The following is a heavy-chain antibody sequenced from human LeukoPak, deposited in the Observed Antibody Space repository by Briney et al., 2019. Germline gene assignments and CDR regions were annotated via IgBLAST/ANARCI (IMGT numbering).Heavy chain of an antibody. Sequence: SETLSLTCTVSGGSISTYYWSWMRQPPGKGLEWIGYISYSGSTNYNPSLKSRVTISLDTSKNQFALKLSSVTAADTAVYYCARSIIGTRSKFDYWGQGTLVTVSS. CDR3: ARSIIGTRSKFDY. J-gene: IGHJ4*02. CDR2: ISYSGST. V-gene: IGHV4-59*08. D-gene: IGHD1/OR15-1a*01. CDR1: GGSISTYY.